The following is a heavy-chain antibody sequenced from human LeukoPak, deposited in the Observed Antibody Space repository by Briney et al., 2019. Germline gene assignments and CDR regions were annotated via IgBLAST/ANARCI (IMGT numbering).Heavy chain of an antibody. Sequence: ASVKVSCKASGGTFSSYAISWVRQATGQGLEWMGWMNPNSGNTGYAQKFQGRVTMTRNTSISTAYMELSSLRSEDTAVYYCARGDSSGYDYWGQGTLVTVSS. J-gene: IGHJ4*02. CDR3: ARGDSSGYDY. CDR1: GGTFSSYA. CDR2: MNPNSGNT. D-gene: IGHD3-22*01. V-gene: IGHV1-8*02.